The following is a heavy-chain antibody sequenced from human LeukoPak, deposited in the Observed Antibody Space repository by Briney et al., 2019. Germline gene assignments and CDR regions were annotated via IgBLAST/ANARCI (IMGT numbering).Heavy chain of an antibody. V-gene: IGHV3-21*01. J-gene: IGHJ4*02. D-gene: IGHD6-6*01. CDR3: ASDKGTSYLSSFDY. CDR1: GLTFSSYS. Sequence: GGSLRLSCAASGLTFSSYSMNWVRQAPGKGLEWVSSISSSSSYIYYADSVKGRFTISRDNAKNTLYLQMNSLRAADTAVYYCASDKGTSYLSSFDYWGQGTLVTVSS. CDR2: ISSSSSYI.